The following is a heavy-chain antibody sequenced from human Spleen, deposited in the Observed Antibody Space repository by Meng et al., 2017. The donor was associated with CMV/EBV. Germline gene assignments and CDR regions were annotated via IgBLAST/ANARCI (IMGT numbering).Heavy chain of an antibody. CDR3: ARLDGDGYNLNWFDP. V-gene: IGHV3-23*01. CDR1: GFTFSSYA. Sequence: GGSLRLSCAASGFTFSSYAMSWVRQAPGKGLEWVSAISGSGSGTYYVDSVMGRFTISRDNSKSTLYLQMNSLRAEDTAVYYCARLDGDGYNLNWFDPWGQGTLVTVSS. D-gene: IGHD5-24*01. CDR2: ISGSGSGT. J-gene: IGHJ5*02.